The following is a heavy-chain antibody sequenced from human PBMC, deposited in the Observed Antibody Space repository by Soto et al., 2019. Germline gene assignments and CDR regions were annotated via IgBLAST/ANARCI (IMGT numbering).Heavy chain of an antibody. D-gene: IGHD3-22*01. J-gene: IGHJ6*02. CDR2: IYYGGST. V-gene: IGHV4-39*01. Sequence: PSETQSLTCTVSGGSISNSSYYWGWIRQPPGKGLERIGSIYYGGSTYYNPSLKSRVTISVDTSKNQFSLRLSSVTAADTAVYYCVRSYYYDSGGYYYHFYGMDVWGQGTTVTVSS. CDR1: GGSISNSSYY. CDR3: VRSYYYDSGGYYYHFYGMDV.